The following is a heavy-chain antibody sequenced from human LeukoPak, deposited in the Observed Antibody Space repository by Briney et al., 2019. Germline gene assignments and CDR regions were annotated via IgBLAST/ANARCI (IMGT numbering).Heavy chain of an antibody. Sequence: GGSLRLSCAASGFTFSSYWMSWVRQAPGKGLEWVANIKKDGSEKYYVESVKGRFTISRDNAKNSLYLQMNSLRAEDKAVYYCARDPSAYYGSGSYPDYWGQGTLVTVSS. CDR1: GFTFSSYW. CDR3: ARDPSAYYGSGSYPDY. J-gene: IGHJ4*02. V-gene: IGHV3-7*01. CDR2: IKKDGSEK. D-gene: IGHD3-10*01.